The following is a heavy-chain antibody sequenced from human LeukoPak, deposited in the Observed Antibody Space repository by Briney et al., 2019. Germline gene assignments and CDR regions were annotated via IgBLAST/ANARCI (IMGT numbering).Heavy chain of an antibody. Sequence: GGSLGLSCGASGFSLSDYGMHWVRQAPGKGLEWVAVIWHDGSRKDYADSVKGRFTIPRDNSKNTLYLQMNSLRVEDTAVYYCVKIRVLWDFWSGSQQTYNYYGVDVWGQGTTVIVSS. V-gene: IGHV3-33*06. CDR3: VKIRVLWDFWSGSQQTYNYYGVDV. D-gene: IGHD3-3*01. CDR2: IWHDGSRK. CDR1: GFSLSDYG. J-gene: IGHJ6*02.